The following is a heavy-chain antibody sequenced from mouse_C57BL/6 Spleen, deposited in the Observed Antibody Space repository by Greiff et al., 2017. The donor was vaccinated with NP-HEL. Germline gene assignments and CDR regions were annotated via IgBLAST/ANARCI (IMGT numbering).Heavy chain of an antibody. CDR1: GYAFSSSW. V-gene: IGHV1-82*01. D-gene: IGHD2-3*01. CDR3: AKFYDGYYLYYFDY. CDR2: IYPGDGDT. J-gene: IGHJ2*01. Sequence: VMLQQSGPELVKPGASVKISCKASGYAFSSSWMNWVKQRPGKGLEWIGRIYPGDGDTNYNGKFKGKATLTADKSSSTAYMQLSSLTSEDSAVYFCAKFYDGYYLYYFDYWGQGTTLTVSS.